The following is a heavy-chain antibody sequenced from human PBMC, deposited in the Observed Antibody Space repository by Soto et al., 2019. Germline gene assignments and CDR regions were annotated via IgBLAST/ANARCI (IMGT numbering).Heavy chain of an antibody. V-gene: IGHV3-23*01. CDR1: GFTFNTYA. CDR2: ISGSGATT. J-gene: IGHJ6*02. CDR3: AKGRGGAYYYYGLDV. D-gene: IGHD3-10*01. Sequence: EVQLLETGGGLVQPGESLTLSCAASGFTFNTYAMTWARRAPGKGLEWVSAISGSGATTYVADSVKGRFTISRDNSKDALYLQMNSVRAEDTAIYYCAKGRGGAYYYYGLDVWGQGTTVTVSS.